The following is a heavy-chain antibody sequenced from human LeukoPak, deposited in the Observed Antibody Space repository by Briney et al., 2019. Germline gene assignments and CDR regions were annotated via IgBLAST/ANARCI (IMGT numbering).Heavy chain of an antibody. Sequence: SETLSLTCTVSGGSISSYYWSWIRQPPGKGLEWIGYIYYSGSTNYNPSLKSRVTISVDTSKNQFSLKLSSVTAADTAVYYCATTDRNNWFDPWGQGTLVTVSS. J-gene: IGHJ5*02. CDR1: GGSISSYY. CDR3: ATTDRNNWFDP. V-gene: IGHV4-59*12. CDR2: IYYSGST.